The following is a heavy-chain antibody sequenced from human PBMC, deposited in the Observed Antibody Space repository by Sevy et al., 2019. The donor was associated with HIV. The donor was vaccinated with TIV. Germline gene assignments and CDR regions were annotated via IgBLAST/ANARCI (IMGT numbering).Heavy chain of an antibody. CDR1: GGSISSYY. CDR3: AREFRGVRGGYAFDI. D-gene: IGHD3-10*01. Sequence: SETLSLTCTVSGGSISSYYWSWIRQPPGKGLEWIGYIYYSGSTNYNPSLKSRVTISVDTSKNQFSLKLSSVTAADTAGYYCAREFRGVRGGYAFDIWGQGTMVTVSS. CDR2: IYYSGST. V-gene: IGHV4-59*01. J-gene: IGHJ3*02.